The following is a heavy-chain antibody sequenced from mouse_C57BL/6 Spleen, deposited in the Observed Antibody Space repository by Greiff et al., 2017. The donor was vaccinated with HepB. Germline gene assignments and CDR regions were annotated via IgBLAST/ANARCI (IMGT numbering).Heavy chain of an antibody. V-gene: IGHV1-55*01. J-gene: IGHJ4*01. D-gene: IGHD1-2*01. CDR2: IYPGSGST. CDR1: GYTFTSYW. CDR3: ARRTTAPPYGAMDY. Sequence: QVQLQQPGAELVKPGASVKMSCKASGYTFTSYWITWVKQRPGQGLEWIGDIYPGSGSTNYNEKFKSKATLTVDTSPSTAYMQLSSLTSEDSAVYYCARRTTAPPYGAMDYWGQGTSVTVSS.